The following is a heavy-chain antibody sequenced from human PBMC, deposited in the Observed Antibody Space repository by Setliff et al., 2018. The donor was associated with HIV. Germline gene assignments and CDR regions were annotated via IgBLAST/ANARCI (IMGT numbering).Heavy chain of an antibody. Sequence: ASVKVSCKASGYTFTSYAIHWVRQAPGQRLEWMGWITVGDGNTKYSQKFQGRVTITRDTSASTAYMELSSLRSEDTAVYYCARGVSQAYTYGSGAYYYFDFWGLGTLVTVSS. V-gene: IGHV1-3*01. CDR2: ITVGDGNT. CDR1: GYTFTSYA. D-gene: IGHD6-19*01. J-gene: IGHJ4*02. CDR3: ARGVSQAYTYGSGAYYYFDF.